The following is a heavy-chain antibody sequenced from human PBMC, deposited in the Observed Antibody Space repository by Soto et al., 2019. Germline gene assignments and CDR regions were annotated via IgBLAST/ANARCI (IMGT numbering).Heavy chain of an antibody. CDR1: GFTFSSYG. CDR2: ISYDGSNK. Sequence: PGGSLRLSCAASGFTFSSYGMHWVRQAPGKGLEWVAVISYDGSNKYYAGSVKGRFTISRDNSKNTLYLQMNSLRAEDTAMYYCAKSLTRLRPEYYGMDVWGQGTTVTVSS. J-gene: IGHJ6*02. CDR3: AKSLTRLRPEYYGMDV. D-gene: IGHD5-12*01. V-gene: IGHV3-30*18.